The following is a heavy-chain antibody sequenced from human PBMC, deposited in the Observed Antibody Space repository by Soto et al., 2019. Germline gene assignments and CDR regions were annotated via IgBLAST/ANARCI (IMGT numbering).Heavy chain of an antibody. CDR3: ARSIAVDAFDY. CDR1: RGSISSGTTY. V-gene: IGHV4-39*01. D-gene: IGHD6-19*01. CDR2: IYYSGST. Sequence: SETLSLTCTVSRGSISSGTTYWAWIRQPPGKGLAWIANIYYSGSTFYNPSLKSRVTISLDTSKNQFSLKLRSVTAADTAVYYCARSIAVDAFDYGGQGTLVTV. J-gene: IGHJ4*02.